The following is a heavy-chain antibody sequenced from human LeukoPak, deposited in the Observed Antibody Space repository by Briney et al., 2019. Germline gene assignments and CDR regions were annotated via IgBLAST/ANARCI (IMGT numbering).Heavy chain of an antibody. J-gene: IGHJ5*02. V-gene: IGHV3-9*01. CDR1: GFAFDDYA. CDR3: AKDSRSITMVRGGWFDP. CDR2: ISWNSGNI. D-gene: IGHD3-10*01. Sequence: QPGGSLRLSCAASGFAFDDYAMHWVRQAPGKGLEWVSGISWNSGNIGYADSVKGRFTISRDNAKNSLYLQMNSLRAEDTALYYCAKDSRSITMVRGGWFDPWGQGTLVTVSS.